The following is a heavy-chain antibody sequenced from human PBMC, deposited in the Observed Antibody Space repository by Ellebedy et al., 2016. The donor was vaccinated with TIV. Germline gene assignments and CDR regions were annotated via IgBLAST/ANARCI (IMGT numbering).Heavy chain of an antibody. CDR2: IIPIFGTA. CDR1: GGTFSSYA. Sequence: SVKVSCXASGGTFSSYAISWVRQAPGQGLEWMGGIIPIFGTANYAQKFQGRVTITADESTSTAYMELSSLRSEDTAVYYCARDGYCSGGSCYCDYWGQGTLVTVSS. V-gene: IGHV1-69*13. CDR3: ARDGYCSGGSCYCDY. D-gene: IGHD2-15*01. J-gene: IGHJ4*02.